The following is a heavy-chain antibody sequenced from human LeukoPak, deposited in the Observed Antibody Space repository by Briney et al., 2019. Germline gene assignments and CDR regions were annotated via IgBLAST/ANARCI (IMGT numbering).Heavy chain of an antibody. Sequence: PGGSLRLSCAASGFTFSSYDMHWVRQATGKGLEWVSAIGTAGDTYYPGSVKGRFTISRDNAKNSLYLQMNSLRAEDTAVYYCARDGGYSYGSLRWFDPWGQGTLVTVSS. CDR1: GFTFSSYD. V-gene: IGHV3-13*04. D-gene: IGHD5-18*01. CDR3: ARDGGYSYGSLRWFDP. J-gene: IGHJ5*02. CDR2: IGTAGDT.